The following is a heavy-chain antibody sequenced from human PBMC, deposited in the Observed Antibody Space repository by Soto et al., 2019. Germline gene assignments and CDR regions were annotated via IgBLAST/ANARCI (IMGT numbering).Heavy chain of an antibody. CDR3: ARGHRDYQALTYFDY. CDR1: GGSISSYY. CDR2: IYYSGST. Sequence: PSETLSLTCTVSGGSISSYYWSWIRQPPGKGLEWIGYIYYSGSTNYNPSLKSRVTISVDTSKNQFSLKLSSVTAADTAVYYCARGHRDYQALTYFDYWGQGTLVTVSS. V-gene: IGHV4-59*08. D-gene: IGHD4-17*01. J-gene: IGHJ4*02.